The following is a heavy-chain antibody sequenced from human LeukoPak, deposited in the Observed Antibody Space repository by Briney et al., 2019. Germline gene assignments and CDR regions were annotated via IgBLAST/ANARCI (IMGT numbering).Heavy chain of an antibody. V-gene: IGHV4-59*01. CDR2: IYYSGST. CDR1: GGSICSDN. Sequence: SETLSLTCTVSGGSICSDNWSWIRQPPGKGLEWIGYIYYSGSTNYNPSLKSRVTISVDTSKNQFSLKLRSVTAADTAVYYCARVQVDYYYYYMDVWGTGTTVTISS. D-gene: IGHD2-15*01. CDR3: ARVQVDYYYYYMDV. J-gene: IGHJ6*03.